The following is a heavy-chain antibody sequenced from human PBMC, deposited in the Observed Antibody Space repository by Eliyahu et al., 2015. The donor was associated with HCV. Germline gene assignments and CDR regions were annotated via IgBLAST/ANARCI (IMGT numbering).Heavy chain of an antibody. CDR2: MYYSGTT. D-gene: IGHD3-22*01. J-gene: IGHJ4*02. V-gene: IGHV4-39*01. CDR3: ARPGRYYDSSGYYYEGYYFDY. CDR1: GGXITSXSYX. Sequence: QLQLQESGPGLVKPSETLSLTGTVSGGXITSXSYXCGXIRQPPGKGLXWIGTMYYSGTTYYKPSLKXRVTIAVDTSKNQFSLKLSSVTAADTAVYYCARPGRYYDSSGYYYEGYYFDYWGQGTLVTVSS.